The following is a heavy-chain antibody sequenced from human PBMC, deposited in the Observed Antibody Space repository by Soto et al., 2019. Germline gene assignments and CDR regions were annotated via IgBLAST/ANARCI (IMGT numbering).Heavy chain of an antibody. D-gene: IGHD6-19*01. J-gene: IGHJ3*02. CDR3: ARDNTGYSSGERPPDDAFDI. Sequence: PSQTLSLTCAISGDSVSSNSAAWNWIRQSPSRGLEWLGRTYYRSKWYNDYAVSVKSRITINPDTSKNQFSLQLNSVTPEDTAVYYCARDNTGYSSGERPPDDAFDIWVQGTMVTVSS. CDR2: TYYRSKWYN. CDR1: GDSVSSNSAA. V-gene: IGHV6-1*01.